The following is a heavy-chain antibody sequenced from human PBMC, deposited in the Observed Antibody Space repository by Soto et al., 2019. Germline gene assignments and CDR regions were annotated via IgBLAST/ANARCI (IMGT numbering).Heavy chain of an antibody. Sequence: QVQLVQSGAEVKKPGSSVKVSCKASGGTFSNFALISWVRQAPGQGLGWMGGIIPFDATVNYAQKLQGGITLTADEATTTAYLDLGSLSSEDTAVYYCARDLLGFGYTYGDGWGQGTTVTVSS. D-gene: IGHD3-10*01. CDR2: IIPFDATV. V-gene: IGHV1-69*12. J-gene: IGHJ6*01. CDR1: GGTFSNFA. CDR3: ARDLLGFGYTYGDG.